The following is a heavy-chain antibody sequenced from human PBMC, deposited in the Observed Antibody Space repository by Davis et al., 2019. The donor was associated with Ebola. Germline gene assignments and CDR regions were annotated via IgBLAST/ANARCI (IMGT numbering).Heavy chain of an antibody. CDR3: AREGGYYNYGMDV. D-gene: IGHD1-26*01. CDR1: GFTFSSYS. J-gene: IGHJ6*02. V-gene: IGHV3-21*01. Sequence: GESLNISCAASGFTFSSYSMNWVRQAPGKGLEWVSSISSSSSYIYYADSVKGRFTISRDNAKNSLYLQMNSLRAEDTAVYYCAREGGYYNYGMDVWGQGTTVTVSS. CDR2: ISSSSSYI.